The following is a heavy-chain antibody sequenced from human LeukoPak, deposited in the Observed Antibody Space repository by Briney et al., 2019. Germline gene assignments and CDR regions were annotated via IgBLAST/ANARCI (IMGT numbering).Heavy chain of an antibody. CDR3: ARIWGLYWAFDY. CDR1: GFTVSSNY. CDR2: IYSGGST. Sequence: GPLRLSCAASGFTVSSNYMSWVRQAPGKGLEWVSVIYSGGSTYYADSVKGRFTISRDNSKNTLYLQMNSLRAEDTAVYYCARIWGLYWAFDYWGQGTLVTVSS. D-gene: IGHD3-16*01. J-gene: IGHJ4*02. V-gene: IGHV3-53*01.